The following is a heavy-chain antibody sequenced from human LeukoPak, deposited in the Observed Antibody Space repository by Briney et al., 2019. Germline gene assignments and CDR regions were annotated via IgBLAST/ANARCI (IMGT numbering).Heavy chain of an antibody. CDR2: ISSSSSYI. CDR3: ARAYDYGDYRTHRYYYGMDV. V-gene: IGHV3-21*01. D-gene: IGHD4-17*01. Sequence: GGSLRLSCAASGFTFSSYSMNWVRQAPGKGLEWVSSISSSSSYIYYADSVKGRFTISRDNAKNSLYLQMNSLRAEDTAVYYCARAYDYGDYRTHRYYYGMDVWGQGTTVTVSS. CDR1: GFTFSSYS. J-gene: IGHJ6*02.